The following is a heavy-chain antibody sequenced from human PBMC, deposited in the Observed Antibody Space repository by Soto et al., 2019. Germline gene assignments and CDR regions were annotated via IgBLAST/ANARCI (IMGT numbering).Heavy chain of an antibody. CDR2: INPNSGGT. CDR3: ARDPYHYYGMDV. V-gene: IGHV1-2*04. J-gene: IGHJ6*02. CDR1: GYTFTGYY. Sequence: ASVKVSCKASGYTFTGYYMHWVRQAPGQGLEWMGWINPNSGGTNYAQKFQGWVTMTRDTSISTAYMELSRLRSDDTAVYYCARDPYHYYGMDVWGQGTTVTVSS.